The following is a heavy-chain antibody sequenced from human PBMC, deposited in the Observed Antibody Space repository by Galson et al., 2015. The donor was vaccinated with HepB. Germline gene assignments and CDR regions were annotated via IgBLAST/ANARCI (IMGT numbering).Heavy chain of an antibody. D-gene: IGHD3-3*01. CDR3: ARAPERSSCSDY. CDR2: INLSGGRT. J-gene: IGHJ4*02. V-gene: IGHV1-46*01. CDR1: AYPFTSYY. Sequence: SVKVSCKASAYPFTSYYMHWVRQAPGQGLEWMGIINLSGGRTSFAQKFQGRVTMTRDTSTRTVNMELSSLRSEDTAVYYCARAPERSSCSDYWGQGTLVTVSS.